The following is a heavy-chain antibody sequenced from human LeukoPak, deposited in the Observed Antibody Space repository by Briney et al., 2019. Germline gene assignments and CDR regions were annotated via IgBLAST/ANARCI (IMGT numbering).Heavy chain of an antibody. J-gene: IGHJ4*02. CDR2: IYYSGST. D-gene: IGHD2-21*02. Sequence: SETLSLTCTVSGGSISSSSYYWGWIRQPPGKGLEWIGSIYYSGSTYYNPSLKSRVTISVDTSKNQFSLKLSSVTAEDTAVYYCAKDPLLGADIVVVTAAFHWGQGTLVTVSS. V-gene: IGHV4-39*07. CDR1: GGSISSSSYY. CDR3: AKDPLLGADIVVVTAAFH.